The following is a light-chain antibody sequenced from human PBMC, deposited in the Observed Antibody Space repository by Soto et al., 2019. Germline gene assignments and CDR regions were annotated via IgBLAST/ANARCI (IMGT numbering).Light chain of an antibody. CDR2: LNSDGSH. J-gene: IGLJ2*01. Sequence: QLVLTQSPSASASLGASVKLTCTLSSGHSSYAIAWHQQQPEKGPRYLMKLNSDGSHSKGDGIPDRFSGSSSGPERYLTSSSLQSEDEADYYCQTWGTGVVFGGGTKLTVL. CDR3: QTWGTGVV. V-gene: IGLV4-69*01. CDR1: SGHSSYA.